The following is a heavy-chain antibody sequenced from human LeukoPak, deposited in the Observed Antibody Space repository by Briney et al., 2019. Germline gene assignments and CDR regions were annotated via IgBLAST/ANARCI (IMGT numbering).Heavy chain of an antibody. CDR3: ARRTDYYDSSGYYF. D-gene: IGHD3-22*01. V-gene: IGHV5-51*01. J-gene: IGHJ4*02. CDR2: IYPGDSDT. CDR1: GYSFTNYW. Sequence: GESLKISCKGSGYSFTNYWIAWVRQMPGKGLEWMGIIYPGDSDTRYSPSFQGQVTFSADKSISTAYLQWSSLKASDTATYFCARRTDYYDSSGYYFWGQGTLVTVSS.